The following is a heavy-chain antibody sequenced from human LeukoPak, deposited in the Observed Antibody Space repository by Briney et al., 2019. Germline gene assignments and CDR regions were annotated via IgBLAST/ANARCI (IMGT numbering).Heavy chain of an antibody. J-gene: IGHJ6*04. Sequence: ASVKVSCKASGYTFTSYGISWVRQAPGQGLEWMGWISAYNGNTNYAQKLQGRVTMTTDTSTSTAYMELRSLRSDDTAVYYCARVGYCSSTSCPEGYYYYYGMDVWGEGTTVTVSS. CDR1: GYTFTSYG. CDR3: ARVGYCSSTSCPEGYYYYYGMDV. V-gene: IGHV1-18*01. D-gene: IGHD2-2*01. CDR2: ISAYNGNT.